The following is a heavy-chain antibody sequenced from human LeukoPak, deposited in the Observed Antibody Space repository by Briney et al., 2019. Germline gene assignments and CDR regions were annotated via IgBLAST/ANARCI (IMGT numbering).Heavy chain of an antibody. CDR3: ARDSVVVAATSFDY. J-gene: IGHJ4*02. CDR1: GYTFTSYG. V-gene: IGHV1-18*01. Sequence: APGKLSGNASGYTFTSYGTSWVPQAPGQRLGGMGWISAYNGNTNYAETVKGRVTMTTDTSTSTAYMELSSLRSDDTAVYYCARDSVVVAATSFDYWGQGILVTVSS. CDR2: ISAYNGNT. D-gene: IGHD2-15*01.